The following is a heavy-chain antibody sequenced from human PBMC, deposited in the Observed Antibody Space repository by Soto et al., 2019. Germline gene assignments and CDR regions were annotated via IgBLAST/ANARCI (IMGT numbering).Heavy chain of an antibody. D-gene: IGHD3-22*01. V-gene: IGHV1-2*04. CDR1: GYTFTAYY. CDR3: AKSMYNYDSSGFFPNYYMDV. J-gene: IGHJ6*03. Sequence: ASVKVSCKASGYTFTAYYMYWVRQAPGQGLEWMGWINPNSGGTNYAQKFQGWVTMTRDTSISTAYMELSRLRSDDTAVYYCAKSMYNYDSSGFFPNYYMDVWG. CDR2: INPNSGGT.